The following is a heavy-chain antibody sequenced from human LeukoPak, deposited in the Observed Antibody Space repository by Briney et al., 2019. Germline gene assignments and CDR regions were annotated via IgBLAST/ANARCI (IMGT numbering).Heavy chain of an antibody. Sequence: GGSLRLSCAASGFTFSSYAMSWVRQAPGKGLEWVSAISGSGGSTYYADSVKGRFTISRDNSKNTLYLQMNSLRAEDTAVYYCAKDGELLGYYDFWSGYFGYWGQGTLVTVSS. CDR2: ISGSGGST. J-gene: IGHJ4*02. CDR1: GFTFSSYA. D-gene: IGHD3-3*01. V-gene: IGHV3-23*01. CDR3: AKDGELLGYYDFWSGYFGY.